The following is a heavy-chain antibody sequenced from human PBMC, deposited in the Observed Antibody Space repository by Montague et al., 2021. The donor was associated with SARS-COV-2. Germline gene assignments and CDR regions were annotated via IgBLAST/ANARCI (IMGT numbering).Heavy chain of an antibody. D-gene: IGHD2-8*01. Sequence: SLRLSCAASGFTFRYYGMHWVRQAPGKGLEWVALIWYDGTDKDYVDSVKGRFTISRDNSRNTLYLQMNSLRAEDTAVYYCAKVFCTNGICHHTRAEYRGTDVWGQGTTVTVSS. J-gene: IGHJ6*02. CDR1: GFTFRYYG. V-gene: IGHV3-33*06. CDR2: IWYDGTDK. CDR3: AKVFCTNGICHHTRAEYRGTDV.